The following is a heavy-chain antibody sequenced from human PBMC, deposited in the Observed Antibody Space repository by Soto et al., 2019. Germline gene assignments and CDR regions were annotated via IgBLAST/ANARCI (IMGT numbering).Heavy chain of an antibody. CDR3: ARGQYYDFWSGYGEDRYFDY. CDR1: GFTFSSYA. CDR2: ISYDGSNK. Sequence: QVQLVESGGGVVQPGRSLRLSCAASGFTFSSYAMHWVRQAPGKGLEWVAVISYDGSNKYYADSVKGRFTISRDNSKNTLYLQMNSLRAEDTAVYYCARGQYYDFWSGYGEDRYFDYWGQGTLVTVSS. J-gene: IGHJ4*02. V-gene: IGHV3-30-3*01. D-gene: IGHD3-3*01.